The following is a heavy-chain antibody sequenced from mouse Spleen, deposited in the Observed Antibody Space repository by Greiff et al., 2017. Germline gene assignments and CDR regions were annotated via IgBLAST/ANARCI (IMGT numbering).Heavy chain of an antibody. CDR3: ARSGIYGDTWFAY. D-gene: IGHD2-13*01. J-gene: IGHJ3*01. CDR2: IFPGSGST. CDR1: GYSFTSYY. Sequence: VQLKQSGPELVKPGASVKISCKASGYSFTSYYIHWVKQRPGQGLEWIGWIFPGSGSTYYNEKFKGKATLTVDKSSSTAYMLLSSPTSEDSAVYFCARSGIYGDTWFAYWGQGTLVTVSA. V-gene: IGHV1-75*01.